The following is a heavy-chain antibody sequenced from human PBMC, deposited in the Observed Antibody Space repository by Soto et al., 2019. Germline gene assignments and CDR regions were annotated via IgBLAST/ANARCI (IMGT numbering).Heavy chain of an antibody. CDR1: GFSFSSYA. CDR2: ISGSGGST. D-gene: IGHD2-2*01. V-gene: IGHV3-23*01. J-gene: IGHJ6*03. CDR3: AKGRIVVVPPYMDV. Sequence: EVQLLESGGGLVQPGGSLRLSCAASGFSFSSYAMSWVRQAPGKGLEWVSAISGSGGSTYYADSVKGRFTISRDNTKKTLYLQMNSLRAEETAVYYCAKGRIVVVPPYMDVWGKGTTVTVSS.